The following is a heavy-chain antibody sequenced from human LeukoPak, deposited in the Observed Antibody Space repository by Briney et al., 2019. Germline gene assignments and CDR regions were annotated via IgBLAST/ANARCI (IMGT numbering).Heavy chain of an antibody. J-gene: IGHJ4*02. Sequence: GASVKVSCKASGYTFTGYHMHWVRQAPGQGLEWMGWINPKSGGTNYAQKFQGRVTMTRDTSISTAYMELSRMTSDDTAVYYCATSGGTIGSELDCWGQGTLVTVSS. CDR1: GYTFTGYH. V-gene: IGHV1-2*02. D-gene: IGHD3-3*01. CDR3: ATSGGTIGSELDC. CDR2: INPKSGGT.